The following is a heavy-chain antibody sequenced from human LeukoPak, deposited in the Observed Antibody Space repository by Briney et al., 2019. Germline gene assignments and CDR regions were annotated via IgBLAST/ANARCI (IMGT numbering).Heavy chain of an antibody. Sequence: ASVKVSCKASGYTFTGYYMHWVRQAPGQGLEWMGWINPNSGGTNYAQKFQGRVTMTRDTSISTAYMELSRLRSGDTAVYYCASPAPGYYGSGSYHPFDIWGQGTMVTVSS. CDR2: INPNSGGT. CDR1: GYTFTGYY. V-gene: IGHV1-2*02. D-gene: IGHD3-10*01. J-gene: IGHJ3*02. CDR3: ASPAPGYYGSGSYHPFDI.